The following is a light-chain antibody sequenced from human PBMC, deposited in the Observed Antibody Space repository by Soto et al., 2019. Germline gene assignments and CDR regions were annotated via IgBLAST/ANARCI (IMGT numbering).Light chain of an antibody. V-gene: IGKV3-15*01. CDR3: QQYNNWPRAT. Sequence: VMTQSPGTLSVSPGERATLSCRASQSSNNNLAWYQQQPGQAPRLIMFRTSTRATGVPARFSGSGSETDFNLTISSLQSEDFALYYCQQYNNWPRATFGGGTKVDIK. CDR1: QSSNNN. J-gene: IGKJ4*01. CDR2: RTS.